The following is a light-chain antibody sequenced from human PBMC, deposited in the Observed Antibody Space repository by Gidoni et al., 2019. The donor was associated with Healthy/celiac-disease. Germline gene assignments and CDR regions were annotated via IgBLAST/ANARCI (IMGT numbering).Light chain of an antibody. CDR2: SNN. CDR1: SSNIGSNT. Sequence: HSVLTQPPSASGTPCHRVTISCSVSSSNIGSNTVNWYQQLPGTAPKLLIYSNNQRPSGVPDRFYGSKSGTSASLASSGLQSEDEADYYCAAWDDSLNGVVFGGGTKLTVL. V-gene: IGLV1-44*01. J-gene: IGLJ2*01. CDR3: AAWDDSLNGVV.